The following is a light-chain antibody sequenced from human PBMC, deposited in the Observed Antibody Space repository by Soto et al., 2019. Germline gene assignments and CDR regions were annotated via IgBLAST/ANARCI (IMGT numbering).Light chain of an antibody. CDR1: QSINTN. CDR2: GAS. V-gene: IGKV3-15*01. Sequence: EIVMTQSPATLSVSPGDRATLSCRASQSINTNLAWYQQKPGQAPRLLIYGASTRATGIPARLSGSGSGTEFTLTISSLQSEDFAVYYCQQYYYWPAWTFGQGTKVEIK. J-gene: IGKJ1*01. CDR3: QQYYYWPAWT.